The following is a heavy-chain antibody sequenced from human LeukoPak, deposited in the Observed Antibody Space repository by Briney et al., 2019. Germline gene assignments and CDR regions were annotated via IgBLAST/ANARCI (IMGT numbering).Heavy chain of an antibody. Sequence: GGSLRLSCAASGLAVSDAWMSWVRQAPGKGLEWVGRIKSKTDGGTTGFAASVKGRFSISRDDSENTLYLQMNSLKTEDTAVYYCTGPPDWDRGTLVIVSS. CDR2: IKSKTDGGTT. CDR1: GLAVSDAW. CDR3: TGPPD. V-gene: IGHV3-15*01. J-gene: IGHJ4*02.